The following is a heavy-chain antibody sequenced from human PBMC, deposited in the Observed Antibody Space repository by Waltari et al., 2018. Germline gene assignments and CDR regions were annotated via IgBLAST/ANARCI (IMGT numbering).Heavy chain of an antibody. V-gene: IGHV1-24*01. D-gene: IGHD6-19*01. J-gene: IGHJ1*01. CDR3: ATEKTVAGIGYFQH. CDR2: SDPEDGET. CDR1: GYTLTELS. Sequence: QVQLVQSGAEVKKPGASVKVSCKVSGYTLTELSMHWVRQSPGKGLEWMGGSDPEDGETIYAQKFQGRLTMTEDSSTETAYMELSSLRSDDTAVYYCATEKTVAGIGYFQHWGQGTLVTVSS.